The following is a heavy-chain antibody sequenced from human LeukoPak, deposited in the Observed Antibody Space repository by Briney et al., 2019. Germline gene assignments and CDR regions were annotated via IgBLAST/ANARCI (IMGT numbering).Heavy chain of an antibody. D-gene: IGHD2-2*01. CDR3: AREYCSSTSCFGIDY. CDR2: IGAYKTNT. CDR1: VYTLASYG. Sequence: ASVKVSCKASVYTLASYGISWVRQAPGQGLGWMGWIGAYKTNTNAPQKLRGRVTMTTDTSTNTAYMEMRGLRSDDTAVYYCAREYCSSTSCFGIDYWGQGTLVTVSS. V-gene: IGHV1-18*01. J-gene: IGHJ4*02.